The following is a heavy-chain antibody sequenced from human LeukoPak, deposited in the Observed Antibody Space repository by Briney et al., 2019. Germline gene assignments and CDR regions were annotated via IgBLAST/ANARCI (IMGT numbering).Heavy chain of an antibody. CDR1: GFTFSDYY. Sequence: PGGSLRLSCAASGFTFSDYYMSWVRQAPGKGLEWVSAISGSGGSTYYADSVKGRFTISRDNSKNTLYLQMNSLRAEDTAVYYCAKGPIAARTPFDYWGQGTLVTVSS. D-gene: IGHD6-6*01. CDR2: ISGSGGST. J-gene: IGHJ4*02. CDR3: AKGPIAARTPFDY. V-gene: IGHV3-23*01.